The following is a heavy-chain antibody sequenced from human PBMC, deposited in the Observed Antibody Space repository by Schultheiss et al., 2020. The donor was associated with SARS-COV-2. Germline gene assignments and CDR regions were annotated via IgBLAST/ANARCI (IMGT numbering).Heavy chain of an antibody. Sequence: SQTLLTCAVYGGSFSGYYWSWIRQPPGKGLEWIGEINHSGSTNYNPSLKSRVTISVDTSKNQFSLKLSSVTAADTAVYYCARGGIWSIAARRYMDVWGKGTTVTVSS. CDR3: ARGGIWSIAARRYMDV. D-gene: IGHD6-6*01. CDR1: GGSFSGYY. CDR2: INHSGST. J-gene: IGHJ6*03. V-gene: IGHV4-34*01.